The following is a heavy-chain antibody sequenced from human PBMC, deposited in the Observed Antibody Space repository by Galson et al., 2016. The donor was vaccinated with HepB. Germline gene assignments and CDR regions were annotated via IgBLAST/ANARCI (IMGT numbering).Heavy chain of an antibody. Sequence: SVKVSCKASGVTFINYAFSWVRQAPGQGLEWMGRIIPILGMANYAQTFQGRVTITADKSTSTAYMELSSLRSEDTAMYYCARAIRRGRPLCSFDSWGQGTLVTVSS. CDR1: GVTFINYA. V-gene: IGHV1-69*04. D-gene: IGHD2-2*01. CDR3: ARAIRRGRPLCSFDS. J-gene: IGHJ4*02. CDR2: IIPILGMA.